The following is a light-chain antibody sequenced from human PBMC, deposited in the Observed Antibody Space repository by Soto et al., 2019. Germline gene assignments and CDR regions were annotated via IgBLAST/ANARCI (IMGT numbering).Light chain of an antibody. J-gene: IGKJ2*01. CDR1: QSLSGNY. V-gene: IGKV3-20*01. CDR3: HHDGSSPYT. Sequence: EIVLTQSPGTLSLSPGERATLSCRASQSLSGNYLAWYQQKPGQAPRLLIFGVSSRPTGIPDRFSGSESGTDFTLTINSLEPEDFAVYYCHHDGSSPYTFGLGTKLEIK. CDR2: GVS.